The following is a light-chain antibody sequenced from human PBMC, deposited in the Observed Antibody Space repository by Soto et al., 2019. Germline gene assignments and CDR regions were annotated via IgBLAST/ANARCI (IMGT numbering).Light chain of an antibody. V-gene: IGLV1-51*01. CDR1: SSNIETNP. J-gene: IGLJ2*01. Sequence: QSVLTQPPSVSAAPGQKVTISCSGISSNIETNPVSWYRHLPGTVPKLLIHNDDKRPSGIPDRFSGSKSGTSATLGITGLQTGDEADYYCGTWDASLSAGVFGGGIKVTVL. CDR3: GTWDASLSAGV. CDR2: NDD.